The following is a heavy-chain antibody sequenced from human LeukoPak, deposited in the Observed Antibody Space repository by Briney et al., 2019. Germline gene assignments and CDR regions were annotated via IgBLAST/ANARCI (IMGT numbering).Heavy chain of an antibody. CDR2: MNPNSGNT. J-gene: IGHJ6*03. Sequence: VASVKVSCKASGYTFTSYDINWVRQATGQGLEWMGWMNPNSGNTGYAQKFQGRVTMTRNTSISTAYTELSSLRSEDTAVYYCARSSGWYLYYYYYYMDVWGKGTTVTISS. CDR1: GYTFTSYD. CDR3: ARSSGWYLYYYYYYMDV. V-gene: IGHV1-8*01. D-gene: IGHD6-19*01.